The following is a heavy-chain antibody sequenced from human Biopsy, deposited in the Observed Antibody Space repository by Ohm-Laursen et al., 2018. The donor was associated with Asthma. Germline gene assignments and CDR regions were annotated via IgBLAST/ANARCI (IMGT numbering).Heavy chain of an antibody. J-gene: IGHJ4*02. CDR1: GFSFSNYG. CDR3: ARDGPELPTELDY. Sequence: SLRLSCAASGFSFSNYGMHWVRQAPGEGLDWVAVISFDGTNRNYTDSVKGRFTISRDNAKNSLYLQMNSLRAEDTAVYYCARDGPELPTELDYWGPGTLVTVSS. CDR2: ISFDGTNR. V-gene: IGHV3-30*03. D-gene: IGHD1-14*01.